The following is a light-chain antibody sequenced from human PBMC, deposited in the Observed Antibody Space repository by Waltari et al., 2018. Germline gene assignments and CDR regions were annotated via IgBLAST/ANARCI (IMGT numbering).Light chain of an antibody. CDR3: MQSIQLPLT. CDR1: QNLLYSDGKTY. V-gene: IGKV2D-29*02. Sequence: DFLMPQTQLSLSVTPGRPASISCNPSQNLLYSDGKTYFYWYLQKPGQSPHLLIYGVSNRFSGVPDRFSGSGSGTDFTLNISRVEAEDVGLYYCMQSIQLPLTFGGGTKVEIK. CDR2: GVS. J-gene: IGKJ4*01.